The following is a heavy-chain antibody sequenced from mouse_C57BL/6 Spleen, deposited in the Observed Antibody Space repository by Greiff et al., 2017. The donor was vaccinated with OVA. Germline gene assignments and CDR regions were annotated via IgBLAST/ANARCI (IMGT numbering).Heavy chain of an antibody. J-gene: IGHJ1*03. CDR3: ARGMVTTWYFDV. V-gene: IGHV1-69*01. CDR2: IDPSDSYT. CDR1: GYTFTSYW. Sequence: QVQLQQPGAELVMPGASVKLSCKASGYTFTSYWMHWVKQRPGQGLEWIGEIDPSDSYTNYNQKFKGKSTLTVEKSSSTAYMQLSSLTSEDSAVYYCARGMVTTWYFDVWGTGTTVTVSS. D-gene: IGHD2-3*01.